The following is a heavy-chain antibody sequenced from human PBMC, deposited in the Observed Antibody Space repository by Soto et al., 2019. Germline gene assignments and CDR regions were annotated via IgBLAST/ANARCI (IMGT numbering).Heavy chain of an antibody. CDR3: ARTPWDGYTVYYFDY. J-gene: IGHJ4*02. CDR2: IYHSGST. V-gene: IGHV4-4*02. D-gene: IGHD5-18*01. Sequence: QVKLQESGPGLVKPSGTLSLTCAVSGGSISSSNLWSWVRQPPGKGLEWIGEIYHSGSTNYNPSLKSRVTISVDKSKNQFDLKLSSVTAADTAVYSCARTPWDGYTVYYFDYWGQGTLVTVSS. CDR1: GGSISSSNL.